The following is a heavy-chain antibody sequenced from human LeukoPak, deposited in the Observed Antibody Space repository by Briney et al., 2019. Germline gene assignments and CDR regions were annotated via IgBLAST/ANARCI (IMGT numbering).Heavy chain of an antibody. CDR1: GFPFSNYW. V-gene: IGHV3-7*01. CDR2: MKEDGGEI. Sequence: GGSLRLSCAASGFPFSNYWMSWVRQAPGKGLEWVANMKEDGGEINYVDSVEGRFTISRGNAKNSLYLQMNGLRVDDTAVYYCARDRGYSTFDYWGQGTLVTVSS. J-gene: IGHJ4*02. CDR3: ARDRGYSTFDY. D-gene: IGHD4-23*01.